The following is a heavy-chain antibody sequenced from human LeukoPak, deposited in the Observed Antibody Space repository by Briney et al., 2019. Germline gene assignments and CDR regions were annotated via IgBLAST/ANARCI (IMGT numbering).Heavy chain of an antibody. V-gene: IGHV1-18*01. Sequence: ASVKVSCKASGYTFTSYGISWVRQAPGQGLEWMGWISAYNGNTNYAQKLQGRVTMTTDTSTSTAYMELRSLRSDDTAVYYCARVITSSSWYSHGYYGMDVWGQGTTVTVSS. CDR3: ARVITSSSWYSHGYYGMDV. CDR1: GYTFTSYG. D-gene: IGHD6-13*01. CDR2: ISAYNGNT. J-gene: IGHJ6*02.